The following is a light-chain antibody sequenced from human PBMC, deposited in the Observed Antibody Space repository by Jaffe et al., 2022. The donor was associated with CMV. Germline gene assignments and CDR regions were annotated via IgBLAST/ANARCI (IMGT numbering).Light chain of an antibody. Sequence: DIQVTQSPSSLSASVGDRVTITCRASQSIRTFLNWYQQKPGKAPKLLISAASSLQSGVPSRFSGSGSGTDFTLTISSLQPDDFATYYCQQSYFNPRITFGPGTKVDIK. CDR2: AAS. V-gene: IGKV1-39*01. CDR3: QQSYFNPRIT. CDR1: QSIRTF. J-gene: IGKJ3*01.